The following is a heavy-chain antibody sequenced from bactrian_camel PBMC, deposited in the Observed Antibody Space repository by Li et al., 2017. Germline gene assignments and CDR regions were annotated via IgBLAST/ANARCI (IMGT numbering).Heavy chain of an antibody. J-gene: IGHJ4*01. D-gene: IGHD5*01. CDR1: GYAFGSYC. Sequence: HVQLVESGGGSVQAGGSLRLSCAVSGYAFGSYCMGWFRQAPGQKREGVASIESDGTAKYAASVKGRFTVSRDNAKNALYLQMDSLKPEDSATYYCAASLGKAYCHRAFFLSRQRPNFGYMGQGTQVTVS. CDR2: IESDGTA. V-gene: IGHV3S55*01.